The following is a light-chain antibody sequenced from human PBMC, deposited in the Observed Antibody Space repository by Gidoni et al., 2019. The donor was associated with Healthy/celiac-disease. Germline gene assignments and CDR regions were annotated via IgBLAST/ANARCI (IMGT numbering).Light chain of an antibody. V-gene: IGKV3-11*01. CDR3: QQRSNWPPFT. CDR1: QSVSSY. Sequence: EIVLTQSPATLSLSPGERATLSCRASQSVSSYLAWYQQKPGQAPRLLIYDASNRATGIPARFSGSGSGTDFTLTIRSLEPEDFAVYYCQQRSNWPPFTFXPXTKVDIK. J-gene: IGKJ3*01. CDR2: DAS.